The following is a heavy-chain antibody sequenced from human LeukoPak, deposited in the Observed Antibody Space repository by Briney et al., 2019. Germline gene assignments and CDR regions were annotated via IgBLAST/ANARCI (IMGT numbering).Heavy chain of an antibody. CDR2: ISWNNGNI. D-gene: IGHD2-8*01. V-gene: IGHV3-9*01. J-gene: IGHJ4*02. Sequence: GRSLRLSCAASGFTFYDYAMHWLRQAPGKGLEWVSGISWNNGNIGYADSVRGRFTISRDNDKNSLYLKIKSLRVEDTALYFCAKAGGLVHATSFDYWGQGTLVSVSS. CDR3: AKAGGLVHATSFDY. CDR1: GFTFYDYA.